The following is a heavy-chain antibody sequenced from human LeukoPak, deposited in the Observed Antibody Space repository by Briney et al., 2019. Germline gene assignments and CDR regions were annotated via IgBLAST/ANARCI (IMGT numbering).Heavy chain of an antibody. Sequence: GRSLRLSCAASGFTCSSYWRHWVRQAPGKGLVWVSRINSDGSSTSYADSVKGRFTISRDNAKNTLYLQMNSLRAEDTAVYYCARGSGWYRYNWFDPWGQGTLVTVSS. J-gene: IGHJ5*02. CDR3: ARGSGWYRYNWFDP. D-gene: IGHD6-19*01. CDR1: GFTCSSYW. V-gene: IGHV3-74*01. CDR2: INSDGSST.